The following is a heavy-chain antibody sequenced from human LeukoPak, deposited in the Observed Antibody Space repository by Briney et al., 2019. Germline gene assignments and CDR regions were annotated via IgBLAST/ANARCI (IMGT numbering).Heavy chain of an antibody. D-gene: IGHD2/OR15-2a*01. Sequence: PGGSLRLSCAASGFTVSSNYMSWVRQAQGKGLEWVSSISSSSYIYYADSVKGRFTISRDNAKNSLYLQMNILRAEDTAVYYCARVEYSYWGQGTLVTVSS. CDR3: ARVEYSY. CDR2: ISSSSYI. J-gene: IGHJ4*02. CDR1: GFTVSSNY. V-gene: IGHV3-69-1*01.